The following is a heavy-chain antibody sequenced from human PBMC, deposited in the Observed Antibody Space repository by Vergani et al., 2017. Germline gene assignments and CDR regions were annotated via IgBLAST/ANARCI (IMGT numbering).Heavy chain of an antibody. CDR1: GYTLTELS. V-gene: IGHV1-24*01. Sequence: QVQLVPSGAEVKKPGASVKVSCKVSGYTLTELSMHWVRQAPGKGLEWMGGFDPEDGETIYAEKFQGRVTITADTSTDTAYMELSSLRSEDTAVYYCATPQGHYYGELQGIDYWGQGTLVTVSA. J-gene: IGHJ4*02. CDR3: ATPQGHYYGELQGIDY. CDR2: FDPEDGET. D-gene: IGHD4-17*01.